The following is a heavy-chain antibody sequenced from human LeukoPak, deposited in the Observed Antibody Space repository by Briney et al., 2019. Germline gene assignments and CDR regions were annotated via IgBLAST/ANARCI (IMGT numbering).Heavy chain of an antibody. J-gene: IGHJ5*02. CDR2: INHSGST. CDR3: ARVTYYYDSSGYNYHSHNWFDP. V-gene: IGHV4-34*01. Sequence: PSETLSLTCAVYGGSFSGYYWSWIRQPPGKGLEWIGEINHSGSTNYNPSLKSRVTISVDTSKNQFSLKLSSVTAADTAVYYCARVTYYYDSSGYNYHSHNWFDPWGQGTLVTVSS. D-gene: IGHD3-22*01. CDR1: GGSFSGYY.